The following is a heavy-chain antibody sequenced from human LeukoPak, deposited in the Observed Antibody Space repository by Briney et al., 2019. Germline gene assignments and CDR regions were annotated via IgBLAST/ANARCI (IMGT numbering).Heavy chain of an antibody. CDR3: VRDGGVSGYDLLDY. CDR1: GFTFSNYW. D-gene: IGHD5-12*01. J-gene: IGHJ4*02. V-gene: IGHV3-7*01. Sequence: GGSLRLSCAASGFTFSNYWMTWVRRAPGKGLEWVAHINQDGSEEHYMDSAKARFTISRDNAKNSLSLQMNSLRAEDTAVYYCVRDGGVSGYDLLDYWGQGTLVTVSS. CDR2: INQDGSEE.